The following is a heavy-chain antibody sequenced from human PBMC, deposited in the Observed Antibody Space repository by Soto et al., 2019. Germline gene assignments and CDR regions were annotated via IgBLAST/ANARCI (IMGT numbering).Heavy chain of an antibody. D-gene: IGHD3-9*01. CDR1: GGTFSSNA. V-gene: IGHV1-69*06. J-gene: IGHJ4*02. Sequence: QVQLVQSGAEVKKPGSSVKVSCKASGGTFSSNAISWVRQTPGQGLEWMGGIIPIYASPNYAQNFQGRVTVTADKATSTAYLELSRLIFADSAIYYCAVTVTGSRSPLAHWGRGTLAIVSS. CDR3: AVTVTGSRSPLAH. CDR2: IIPIYASP.